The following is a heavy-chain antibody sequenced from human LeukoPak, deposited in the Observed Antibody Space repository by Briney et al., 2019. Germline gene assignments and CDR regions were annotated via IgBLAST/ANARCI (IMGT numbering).Heavy chain of an antibody. J-gene: IGHJ6*03. CDR2: IYHSGST. V-gene: IGHV4-38-2*02. Sequence: SETLSLTCTVSGYSISSGYYWGWIRQPPGKGLEWIGNIYHSGSTYYNPSLKSRVTISVDTSKNQFSLKLSSVTAADTAVYYCARVSWFPGTSYYYMDVWGKGTTVTVSS. CDR1: GYSISSGYY. D-gene: IGHD1-1*01. CDR3: ARVSWFPGTSYYYMDV.